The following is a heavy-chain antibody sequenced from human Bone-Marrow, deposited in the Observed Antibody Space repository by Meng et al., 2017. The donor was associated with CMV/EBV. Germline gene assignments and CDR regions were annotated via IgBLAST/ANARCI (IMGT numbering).Heavy chain of an antibody. V-gene: IGHV1-2*02. J-gene: IGHJ5*02. Sequence: ASVKVSCKASGYTFIDYYMHWVRQAPGQGLEWMGWINPKSGGTNYAQKFQGRVTMTRATSIGAAYMELSRLRSDDTAVYYCAREPAFCGGDCYWFDPWGQGTLVTVSS. CDR1: GYTFIDYY. CDR3: AREPAFCGGDCYWFDP. CDR2: INPKSGGT. D-gene: IGHD2-21*01.